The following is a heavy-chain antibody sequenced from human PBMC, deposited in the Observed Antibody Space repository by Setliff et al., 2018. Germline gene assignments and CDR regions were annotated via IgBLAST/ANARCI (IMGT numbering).Heavy chain of an antibody. Sequence: LSLTCSVSGASITSGGFYWTWIRQPPGKGLEYIGSIYYSGSTYYNASLKSRVTISVDTSKNQFSLKLSSVTAADTAVYYCVRQGLDTGRTRWWFDPWGQGTLVTV. J-gene: IGHJ5*02. D-gene: IGHD5-18*01. CDR1: GASITSGGFY. CDR3: VRQGLDTGRTRWWFDP. V-gene: IGHV4-39*01. CDR2: IYYSGST.